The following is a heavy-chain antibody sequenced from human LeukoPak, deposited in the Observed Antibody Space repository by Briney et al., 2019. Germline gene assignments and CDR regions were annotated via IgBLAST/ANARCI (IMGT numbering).Heavy chain of an antibody. CDR3: ARDYPTRDYDFWSGRNVNWFDP. V-gene: IGHV1-69*13. D-gene: IGHD3-3*01. J-gene: IGHJ5*02. CDR1: GGTFSSYA. Sequence: SVKVSCKASGGTFSSYAISWVRQAPGQGLEWMGGIIPIFGTANYAQKFQGRVTITADESTSTAYMELSSLRSEDTAVYYCARDYPTRDYDFWSGRNVNWFDPWGQGTLVTVSS. CDR2: IIPIFGTA.